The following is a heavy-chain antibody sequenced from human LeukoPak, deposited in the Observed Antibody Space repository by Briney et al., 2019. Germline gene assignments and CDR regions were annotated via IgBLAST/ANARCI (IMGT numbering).Heavy chain of an antibody. V-gene: IGHV3-7*01. CDR2: IKQDGSEK. Sequence: PGGSLRLSCAASGFTFSSYWMSWVRQAPGKGLEWVANIKQDGSEKYYVDSVKGRFTISRDNAKNSLYLQMNSLRAEDTAVYYCARDIIALVLSGSRAFDYWGQGTLVTVSS. D-gene: IGHD1-26*01. CDR1: GFTFSSYW. J-gene: IGHJ4*02. CDR3: ARDIIALVLSGSRAFDY.